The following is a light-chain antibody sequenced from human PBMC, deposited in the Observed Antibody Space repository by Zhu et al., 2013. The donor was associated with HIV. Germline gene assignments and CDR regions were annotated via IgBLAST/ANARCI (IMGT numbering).Light chain of an antibody. CDR2: GAS. CDR1: QGIGNH. V-gene: IGKV1-27*01. CDR3: QQTKSYPFS. J-gene: IGKJ3*01. Sequence: DIQMTQSPPSLSASVGDRVTITCRASQGIGNHLAWYQHKPGKSPALLIYGASTLQSGVPSRFSGSGSGTEFALTIYGLQAEDSATYYCQQTKSYPFSFGPGTKVDIK.